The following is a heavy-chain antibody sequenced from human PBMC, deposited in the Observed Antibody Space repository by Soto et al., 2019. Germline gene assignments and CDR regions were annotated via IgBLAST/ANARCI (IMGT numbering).Heavy chain of an antibody. J-gene: IGHJ6*02. D-gene: IGHD6-13*01. CDR2: MNPNSGNT. CDR3: ARRGYSSSWYYYYYYGMDV. Sequence: QVQPVQSGVEVKKPGASVKVSCKASGYTFTSYDINWVRQATGQGLEWMGWMNPNSGNTGYAQKFQGRVTMTRNTSISTAYMELSSLRSEDTAVYYCARRGYSSSWYYYYYYGMDVWGQGTTVTVSS. V-gene: IGHV1-8*01. CDR1: GYTFTSYD.